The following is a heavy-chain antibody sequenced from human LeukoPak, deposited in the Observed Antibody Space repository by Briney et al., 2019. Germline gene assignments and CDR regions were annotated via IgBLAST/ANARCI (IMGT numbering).Heavy chain of an antibody. Sequence: ASVKVSCKASGGTFSSYAISWVRQAPGQGLEWMGGIIPIFGTANYAQKFQGRVTITTDESTSTAYMELSSLRSEDTAVYYCAITSSMTYGSYYVPDYFDYWGQGTLVTVSS. CDR3: AITSSMTYGSYYVPDYFDY. D-gene: IGHD1-26*01. V-gene: IGHV1-69*05. J-gene: IGHJ4*02. CDR2: IIPIFGTA. CDR1: GGTFSSYA.